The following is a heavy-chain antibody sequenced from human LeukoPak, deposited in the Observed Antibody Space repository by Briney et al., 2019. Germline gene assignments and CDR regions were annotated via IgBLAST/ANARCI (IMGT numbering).Heavy chain of an antibody. CDR2: INHSGST. V-gene: IGHV4-39*07. CDR3: ASSALKDTVVVPAAKRSRDYYYYMDV. J-gene: IGHJ6*03. Sequence: SETLSLTCTVSGGSISSGDYYWSWIRQPPGKGLEWIGEINHSGSTNYNPSLKSRVTISVDTSKNQFSLKLSFVTAADTAVYYCASSALKDTVVVPAAKRSRDYYYYMDVWGKGTTVTVSS. D-gene: IGHD2-2*01. CDR1: GGSISSGDYY.